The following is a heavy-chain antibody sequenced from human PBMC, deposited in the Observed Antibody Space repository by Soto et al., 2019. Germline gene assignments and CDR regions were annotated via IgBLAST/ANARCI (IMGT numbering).Heavy chain of an antibody. Sequence: GGSVRLSCAASGFTFSSYAMHWVRQAPGKGLERVAVISYDGSNKYYADSVKGRFTISRDNSKNTLYLQMNSLRAEDTAVYYCVRVPNLGYCIRTSCYGYYFDYWGQGTLVTVSS. CDR2: ISYDGSNK. CDR3: VRVPNLGYCIRTSCYGYYFDY. J-gene: IGHJ4*02. CDR1: GFTFSSYA. D-gene: IGHD2-2*01. V-gene: IGHV3-30-3*01.